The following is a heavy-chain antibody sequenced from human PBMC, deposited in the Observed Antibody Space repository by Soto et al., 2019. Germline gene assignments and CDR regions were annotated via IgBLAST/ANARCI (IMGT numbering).Heavy chain of an antibody. V-gene: IGHV3-53*04. J-gene: IGHJ1*01. CDR1: GFTVSSNY. D-gene: IGHD3-22*01. Sequence: GGSLRLSCAASGFTVSSNYMSWVRQAPGKGLEWVSVIYSGGSTYYADSVKGRFTISRHNSKNTLYLQMNSLRAEDTAVYYCASNYYDSSGYYFGYFQHWGQGTLVTVSS. CDR2: IYSGGST. CDR3: ASNYYDSSGYYFGYFQH.